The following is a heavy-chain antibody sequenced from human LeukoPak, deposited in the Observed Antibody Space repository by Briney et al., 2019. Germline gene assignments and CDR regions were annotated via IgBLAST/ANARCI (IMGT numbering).Heavy chain of an antibody. Sequence: GESLKISCKGSGYGFTSYWISWVRQMPGKGLEWMGRIDPSDSYTNYSPSFQGHVTISADKSISTAYLQWSSLKASDTAMYYCASWDGSGSYYHYYGMDVWGKGTTVTVSS. CDR1: GYGFTSYW. CDR3: ASWDGSGSYYHYYGMDV. CDR2: IDPSDSYT. D-gene: IGHD3-10*01. J-gene: IGHJ6*04. V-gene: IGHV5-10-1*01.